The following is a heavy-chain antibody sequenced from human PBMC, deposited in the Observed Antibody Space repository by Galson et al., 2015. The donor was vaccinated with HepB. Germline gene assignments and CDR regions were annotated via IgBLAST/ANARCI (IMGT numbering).Heavy chain of an antibody. CDR1: GFTFSSYG. Sequence: SLRLSCAASGFTFSSYGMHWVRQAPGKGLEWVAVIRYDGSNKYYADSVKGRFTISRDNSKNTLYLQMNSLRAEDTAVYYCAKTAYSSSWYEGDYYYYYYMDVWGKGTTVTVSS. V-gene: IGHV3-33*06. CDR2: IRYDGSNK. CDR3: AKTAYSSSWYEGDYYYYYYMDV. D-gene: IGHD6-13*01. J-gene: IGHJ6*03.